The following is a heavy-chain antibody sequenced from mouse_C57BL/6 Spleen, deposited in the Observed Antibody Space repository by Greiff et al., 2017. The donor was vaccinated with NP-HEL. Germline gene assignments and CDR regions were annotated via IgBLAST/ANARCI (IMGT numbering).Heavy chain of an antibody. CDR2: ISSGSSTI. CDR3: ARGEYYGSRGYFDY. D-gene: IGHD1-1*01. Sequence: DVHLVESGGGLVKPGGSLKLSCAASGFTFSDYGMHWVRQAPEKGLEWVAYISSGSSTIYYADTVKGRFTISRDNAQNTLFLQMTSLRSEDTAMYYCARGEYYGSRGYFDYWGQGTTLTVSS. J-gene: IGHJ2*01. V-gene: IGHV5-17*01. CDR1: GFTFSDYG.